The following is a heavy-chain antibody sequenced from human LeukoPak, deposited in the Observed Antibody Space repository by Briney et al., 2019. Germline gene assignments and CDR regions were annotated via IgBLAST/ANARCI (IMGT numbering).Heavy chain of an antibody. CDR3: ARYDSSGYYYDDHTYYYGMDV. Sequence: ASVKVSCKASGGTFSSYAISWVRQAPGQGLEWMGRIIPILGIANYAQKFQGRVTITADKSTSTAYMELSSLRSEDTAVYYCARYDSSGYYYDDHTYYYGMDVWGQGTTVTVSS. CDR1: GGTFSSYA. CDR2: IIPILGIA. J-gene: IGHJ6*02. D-gene: IGHD3-22*01. V-gene: IGHV1-69*04.